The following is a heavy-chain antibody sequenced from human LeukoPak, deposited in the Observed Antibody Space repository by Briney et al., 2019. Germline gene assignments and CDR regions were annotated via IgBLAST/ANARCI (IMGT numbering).Heavy chain of an antibody. Sequence: SETLSLTCAVYGGSFSGYYWSWIRQPPGKGLEWIGEINHSGSTNYNPSLKSRVTISVDTSKSQFSLKLSSVTAADTAVYYCARGRYYDFRLDYWGQGTLVTVSS. CDR3: ARGRYYDFRLDY. J-gene: IGHJ4*02. D-gene: IGHD3-3*01. V-gene: IGHV4-34*01. CDR1: GGSFSGYY. CDR2: INHSGST.